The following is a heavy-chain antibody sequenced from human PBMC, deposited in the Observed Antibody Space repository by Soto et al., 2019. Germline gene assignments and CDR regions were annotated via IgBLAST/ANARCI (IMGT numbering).Heavy chain of an antibody. CDR2: ISGSGGST. CDR3: AKVREYYDFWSGYSGYFDY. CDR1: GFTFSSYA. J-gene: IGHJ4*02. D-gene: IGHD3-3*01. Sequence: EVQLLESGGGLVQPGGSLRLSCAASGFTFSSYAMSWVRQAPGKGLEWVSAISGSGGSTYYADSVKGRFTISRDNSKNTLYLQMNSLRAEDTAVYYCAKVREYYDFWSGYSGYFDYWGQGTLVTVSS. V-gene: IGHV3-23*01.